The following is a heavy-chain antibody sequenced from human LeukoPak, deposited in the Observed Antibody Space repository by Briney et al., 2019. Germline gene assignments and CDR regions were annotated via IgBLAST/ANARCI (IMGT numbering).Heavy chain of an antibody. V-gene: IGHV4-59*01. CDR1: GDSISSNY. D-gene: IGHD3-10*01. CDR3: ARDRGSYSGSGSPNYFDP. Sequence: SETLSLTCTVSGDSISSNYWSWIRQPPGKGLEWIGYIYYSGSTNYNPSLKSRVTISVDTSKNQFSLNLSSVTAADTAVYFCARDRGSYSGSGSPNYFDPWGQGTLVTVSS. J-gene: IGHJ5*02. CDR2: IYYSGST.